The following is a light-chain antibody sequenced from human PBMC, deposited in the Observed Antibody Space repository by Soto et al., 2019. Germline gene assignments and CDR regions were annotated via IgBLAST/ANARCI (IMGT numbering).Light chain of an antibody. Sequence: ETVLTPSPATLSLSPGERATLSCRASQSVSSYLAWYQQKPGQAPRLLIYEASNRATGIPARFSGSGSATDFTLTISSLEPEDFAVYYCQQRSDWITFGQGTRLEIK. CDR2: EAS. CDR3: QQRSDWIT. CDR1: QSVSSY. J-gene: IGKJ5*01. V-gene: IGKV3-11*01.